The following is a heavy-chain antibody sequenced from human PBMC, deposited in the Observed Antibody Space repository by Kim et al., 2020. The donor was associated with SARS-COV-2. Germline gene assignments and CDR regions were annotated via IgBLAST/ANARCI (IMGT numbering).Heavy chain of an antibody. J-gene: IGHJ6*01. CDR3: AKNPPSSSEARGYYYYG. CDR1: GFTFSSYG. V-gene: IGHV3-30*18. D-gene: IGHD6-6*01. CDR2: ISYDGSNK. Sequence: GGSLRLSCAASGFTFSSYGMHWVRQAPGKGLEWVAVISYDGSNKYYADSVKGRFTISRDNSKNTLYLQMNSLRAEDTAVYYCAKNPPSSSEARGYYYYG.